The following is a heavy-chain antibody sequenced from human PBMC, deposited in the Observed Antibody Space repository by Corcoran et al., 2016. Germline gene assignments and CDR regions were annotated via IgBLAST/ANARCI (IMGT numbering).Heavy chain of an antibody. CDR1: GFTFSSYG. Sequence: QVQLVESGGGVVQPGRSLRLSCAASGFTFSSYGMHWVRQAPGKGLEWVAVIWYDGSNKYYADSVKVRFTISRDNSKNTVYLQMNSLRAEETAVYDCAGEFYDSSGYPFDYWGQGTRVTGYS. D-gene: IGHD3-22*01. CDR3: AGEFYDSSGYPFDY. CDR2: IWYDGSNK. J-gene: IGHJ4*02. V-gene: IGHV3-33*01.